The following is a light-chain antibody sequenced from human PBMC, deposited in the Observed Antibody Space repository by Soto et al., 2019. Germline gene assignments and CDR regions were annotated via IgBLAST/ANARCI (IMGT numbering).Light chain of an antibody. CDR2: GNS. J-gene: IGLJ1*01. Sequence: QSALAQPPSVSGSPGQNVTISCTWSSSNIGAVYDLHWYQQLPGTAPKLLLYGNSNRPSGVPDRFSGSKSGTSASLAITGLQAEDEADYYCQSYDSSLSAYVFGTGTKVTVL. CDR1: SSNIGAVYD. CDR3: QSYDSSLSAYV. V-gene: IGLV1-40*01.